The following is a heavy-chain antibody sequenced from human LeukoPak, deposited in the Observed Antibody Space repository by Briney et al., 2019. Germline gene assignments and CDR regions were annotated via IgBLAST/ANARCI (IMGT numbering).Heavy chain of an antibody. J-gene: IGHJ6*03. D-gene: IGHD3-16*01. Sequence: GGSLRLSCAASGFTFNNYAMSWVRQAPGKALEWVSSISGGGDTSYYADSVRGRFTISRDTSKNMLFLQMHSLRAEDTDIYYCAKNAGDGGYYYYMDVWGKGTTVTVSS. CDR3: AKNAGDGGYYYYMDV. CDR1: GFTFNNYA. V-gene: IGHV3-23*01. CDR2: ISGGGDTS.